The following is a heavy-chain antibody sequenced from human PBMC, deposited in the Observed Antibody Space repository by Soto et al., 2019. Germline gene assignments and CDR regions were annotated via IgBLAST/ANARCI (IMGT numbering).Heavy chain of an antibody. J-gene: IGHJ3*02. CDR3: AKESGIRDAFDI. D-gene: IGHD3-3*02. V-gene: IGHV3-23*01. CDR2: ICGSGGST. CDR1: GFTFSSYA. Sequence: EVQLLESGGGLVQPGGSLRLCCAASGFTFSSYAMSWVRQAPGKGLEWVSAICGSGGSTYYADSVKGRFTISRDNSKNTLYLQMNSLRAEDTAVYYCAKESGIRDAFDILGQGTMVTVSS.